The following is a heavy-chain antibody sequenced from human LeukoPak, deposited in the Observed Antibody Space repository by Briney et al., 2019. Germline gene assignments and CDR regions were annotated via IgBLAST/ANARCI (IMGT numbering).Heavy chain of an antibody. CDR3: AKDRGYEVIFDP. Sequence: GGSLRLSCAASGINFNTYAMHWVRQAPGKGLEWVSLISGDGDRTSYADSVKGRFTTSRDNDKNSLYLQMNSLRIEDTALYYCAKDRGYEVIFDPWGQGTLVAVSS. D-gene: IGHD5-12*01. CDR2: ISGDGDRT. V-gene: IGHV3-43*02. J-gene: IGHJ5*02. CDR1: GINFNTYA.